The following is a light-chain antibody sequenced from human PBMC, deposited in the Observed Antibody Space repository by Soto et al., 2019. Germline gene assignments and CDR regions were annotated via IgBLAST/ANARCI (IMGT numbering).Light chain of an antibody. CDR1: SSNIGAGYD. CDR2: GNI. J-gene: IGLJ1*01. Sequence: QSVLTQPPSVSGAPGQRVTISCTGSSSNIGAGYDVHWYQQLPGTAPKLLIYGNINRPSGVPDRFSGSKSGTSASLAITGLQAEDEADYYYQSYDSSLSADYVFGTGTKLTVL. CDR3: QSYDSSLSADYV. V-gene: IGLV1-40*01.